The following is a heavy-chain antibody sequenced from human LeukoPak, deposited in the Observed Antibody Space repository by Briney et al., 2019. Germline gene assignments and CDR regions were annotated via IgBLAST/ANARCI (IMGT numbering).Heavy chain of an antibody. D-gene: IGHD2-2*01. CDR2: MSPNSGDT. Sequence: GASVKVSCKASGYTFTSYDSNWVRQATGQRPEWMGWMSPNSGDTGYAQKFQDRVTMTRNTSISTAYMELSSLRSDDTAVYYCARETSDIVVVPAAFYLDYWGQGTLVTVSS. CDR1: GYTFTSYD. CDR3: ARETSDIVVVPAAFYLDY. V-gene: IGHV1-8*01. J-gene: IGHJ4*02.